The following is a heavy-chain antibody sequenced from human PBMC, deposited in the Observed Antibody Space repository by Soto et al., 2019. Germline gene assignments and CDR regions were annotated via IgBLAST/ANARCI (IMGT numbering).Heavy chain of an antibody. CDR3: ATGLAYSYGYYYFDY. CDR1: GYTLTELS. J-gene: IGHJ4*02. D-gene: IGHD5-18*01. V-gene: IGHV1-24*01. Sequence: GASAKVSCKVSGYTLTELSMHWARQAPGKGLEWMGGFNPEDGETIYAQKFQGRVTMTEDTSTDTAYMELSSLRSEDTAVYYCATGLAYSYGYYYFDYWGQGTLVTVSS. CDR2: FNPEDGET.